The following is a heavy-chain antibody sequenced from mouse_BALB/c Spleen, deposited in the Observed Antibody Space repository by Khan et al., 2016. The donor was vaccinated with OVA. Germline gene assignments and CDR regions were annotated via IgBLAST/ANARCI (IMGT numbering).Heavy chain of an antibody. Sequence: VQLVESGPGLVQPSQSLSITCTVSGFSLTSYGVHWVRQSPGKGLEWLGVIWSGGSTDYNAAFISRLSISKDNSKSQVFFKMNSLQANDTAIYYWARKYDYDEGLAYWGQGTLVTVSA. D-gene: IGHD2-4*01. CDR1: GFSLTSYG. CDR2: IWSGGST. CDR3: ARKYDYDEGLAY. J-gene: IGHJ3*01. V-gene: IGHV2-2*02.